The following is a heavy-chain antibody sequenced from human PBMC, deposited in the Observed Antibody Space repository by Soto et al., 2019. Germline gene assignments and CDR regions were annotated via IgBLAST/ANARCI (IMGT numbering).Heavy chain of an antibody. CDR2: ISGSGGST. J-gene: IGHJ3*02. V-gene: IGHV3-23*01. CDR1: GFTFSSYA. CDR3: AKDPLAWELIPGAFDI. D-gene: IGHD1-26*01. Sequence: EVQLLESGGGLVQPGGSLRLSCAASGFTFSSYAMSWVRQAPGKGLEWVSAISGSGGSTYYADSVKGRFTISRDNSKNTLYLQMNSLRAEDTAVYYCAKDPLAWELIPGAFDIWGQGTMVTVSS.